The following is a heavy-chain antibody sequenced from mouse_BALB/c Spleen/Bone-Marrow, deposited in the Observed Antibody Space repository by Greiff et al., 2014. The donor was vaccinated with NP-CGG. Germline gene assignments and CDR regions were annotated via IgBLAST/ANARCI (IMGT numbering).Heavy chain of an antibody. J-gene: IGHJ4*01. CDR3: ARKGNDRYAIDY. CDR2: IYTGDGST. D-gene: IGHD2-2*01. Sequence: VHLVESGPELVKPGALVKISCKASGYTFTSYAIHWVKQRHGKGLEWIGWIYTGDGSTKYNEKFKGKATLTADKSSSTAYMQLSSLTSENSAVYFCARKGNDRYAIDYWGQGTSVTVSS. V-gene: IGHV1S56*01. CDR1: GYTFTSYA.